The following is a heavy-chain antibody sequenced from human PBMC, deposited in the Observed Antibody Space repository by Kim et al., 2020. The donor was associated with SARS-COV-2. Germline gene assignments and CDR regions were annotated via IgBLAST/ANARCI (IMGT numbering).Heavy chain of an antibody. CDR2: ISSSSSYT. D-gene: IGHD3-3*01. V-gene: IGHV3-11*06. J-gene: IGHJ6*02. CDR1: GFTFSDYY. Sequence: GGSLRLSCAASGFTFSDYYMSWIRQAPGKGLEWVSYISSSSSYTNYADSVKGRFTISRDNAKNSLYLQMNSLRAEDTAVYYCARGSYDFWSGIPSPGQYYYYGMDVWGQGTTVTVSS. CDR3: ARGSYDFWSGIPSPGQYYYYGMDV.